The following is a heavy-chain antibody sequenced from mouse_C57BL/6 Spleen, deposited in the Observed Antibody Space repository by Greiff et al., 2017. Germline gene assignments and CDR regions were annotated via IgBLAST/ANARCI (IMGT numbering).Heavy chain of an antibody. CDR3: ARLGYYGGSYNFGY. V-gene: IGHV5-17*01. CDR2: ISSGSSTI. CDR1: GFTFSDYG. D-gene: IGHD1-1*01. Sequence: EVHLVESGGGLVKPGGSLKLSCAASGFTFSDYGMHWVRQAPEKGLEWVAYISSGSSTIYYADTVKGRFTISRDNAKNTLFLQMTSLRSEDTAMYYCARLGYYGGSYNFGYWGQGATLTVSS. J-gene: IGHJ2*01.